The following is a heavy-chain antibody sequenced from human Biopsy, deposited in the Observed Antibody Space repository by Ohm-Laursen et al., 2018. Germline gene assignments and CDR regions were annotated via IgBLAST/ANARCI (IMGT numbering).Heavy chain of an antibody. CDR2: IYYSGRP. CDR1: GDSIARYY. D-gene: IGHD4/OR15-4a*01. Sequence: TLSLTCIVSGDSIARYYWTWIRQSPGKGLEWIAYIYYSGRPNYNPSLKGRVVISVDRSRNQFFLKLTSATAADTAIYYCAREFTYNYGAKGALDIWGQGTKVTVSS. CDR3: AREFTYNYGAKGALDI. J-gene: IGHJ3*02. V-gene: IGHV4-59*01.